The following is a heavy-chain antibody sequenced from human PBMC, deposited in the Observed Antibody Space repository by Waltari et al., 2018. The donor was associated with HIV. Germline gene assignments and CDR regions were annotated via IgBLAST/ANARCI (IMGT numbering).Heavy chain of an antibody. CDR3: ARSDYDYIWGTYPRWFDP. D-gene: IGHD3-16*01. CDR2: IYWDNDK. V-gene: IGHV2-5*02. J-gene: IGHJ5*02. Sequence: QITLKDSDPTLVKPTQTFTLTCTSSGFSLTTARVGFASVRQTPGKALEWLGGIYWDNDKRYNPSLKTRLTITKDTSKNQVVLTMTNVDPVDTATYYCARSDYDYIWGTYPRWFDPWGQGSLVTVSS. CDR1: GFSLTTARVG.